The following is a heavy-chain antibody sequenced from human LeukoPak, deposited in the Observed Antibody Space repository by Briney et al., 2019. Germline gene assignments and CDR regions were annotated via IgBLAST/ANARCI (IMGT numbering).Heavy chain of an antibody. D-gene: IGHD3-9*01. CDR1: GGSISSGDYY. CDR2: IYYSGST. CDR3: AGGAILAFYYYYGMDV. V-gene: IGHV4-30-4*01. Sequence: PSQTLSLTCTVSGGSISSGDYYWSWIRQPPGKGLEWIGYIYYSGSTYYNPSLKSRVTISVDTSKNQFSQKLSSVTAADTAVYYCAGGAILAFYYYYGMDVWGKGTTVTVSS. J-gene: IGHJ6*04.